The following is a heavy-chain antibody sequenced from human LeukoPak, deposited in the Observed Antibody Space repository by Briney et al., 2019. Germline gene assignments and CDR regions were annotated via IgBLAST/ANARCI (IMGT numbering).Heavy chain of an antibody. J-gene: IGHJ4*02. CDR1: GFRFSDYW. D-gene: IGHD6-6*01. CDR2: INQDGSER. Sequence: PGGSLRLSCTGSGFRFSDYWMDWVRQAPGKGLEWVANINQDGSERNYVDSVKGRFTISRDNAKNPLYLQMNGLRAEDTALYYCATAARRGDFDYWGQGTLVTVSS. V-gene: IGHV3-7*03. CDR3: ATAARRGDFDY.